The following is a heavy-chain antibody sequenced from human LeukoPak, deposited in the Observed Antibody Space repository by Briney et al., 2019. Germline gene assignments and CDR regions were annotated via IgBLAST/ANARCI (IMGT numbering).Heavy chain of an antibody. V-gene: IGHV4-59*12. J-gene: IGHJ4*02. CDR2: LYYSGST. CDR1: GGSISSDY. D-gene: IGHD3-9*01. CDR3: AREVSDYDILTGWIDY. Sequence: SETLSLTCTVSGGSISSDYWSWIRQPPGKGLEWIGYLYYSGSTNYNPSLKSRVTISVGTSKSQFSLKLSSVTAADTAVYYCAREVSDYDILTGWIDYWGQGTLVSVSS.